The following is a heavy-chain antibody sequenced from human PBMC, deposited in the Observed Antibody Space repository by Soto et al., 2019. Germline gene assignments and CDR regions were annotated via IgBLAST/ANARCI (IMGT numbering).Heavy chain of an antibody. V-gene: IGHV1-2*02. Sequence: QVQLVQSGAEVKKPGASVKVSCKASGYTFTGYYMHWVRQAPGQGLEWMGWINPNSGGTNYAQKFQGRVTMNRDTSISTAYMELSRLRSDDTAVYYCARGQYNWNRAGGWFDPWGQGTLVTVSS. D-gene: IGHD1-20*01. CDR2: INPNSGGT. CDR3: ARGQYNWNRAGGWFDP. CDR1: GYTFTGYY. J-gene: IGHJ5*02.